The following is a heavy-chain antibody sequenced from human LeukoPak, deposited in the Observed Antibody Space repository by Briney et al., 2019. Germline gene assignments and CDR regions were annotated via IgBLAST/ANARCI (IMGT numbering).Heavy chain of an antibody. CDR2: IIPILGIA. V-gene: IGHV1-69*04. Sequence: SVKVSCKASGGTFSSYAISWVRQAPGQGLEWMGRIIPILGIANYAQKFQGRVTMTRDTSTSTVYMELSSLRSEDTAVYYCARGYGVCPYWGQGTLVTVSS. D-gene: IGHD2-8*01. CDR1: GGTFSSYA. CDR3: ARGYGVCPY. J-gene: IGHJ4*02.